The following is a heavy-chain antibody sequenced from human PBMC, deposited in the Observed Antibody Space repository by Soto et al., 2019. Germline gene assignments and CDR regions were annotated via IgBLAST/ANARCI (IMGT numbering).Heavy chain of an antibody. D-gene: IGHD2-21*02. CDR1: GGIFTNYT. J-gene: IGHJ4*02. V-gene: IGHV1-69*02. Sequence: QVQLVQSGAEMKRPGSSVKVSCETSGGIFTNYTFNWVRQAPGQGLEWMGWIIPVLNVANYAQTFQGRVTITADKSTSTAYLELTSLRSEDTAIYFCAKAPTASAPFDYWGQGPLVTLSS. CDR3: AKAPTASAPFDY. CDR2: IIPVLNVA.